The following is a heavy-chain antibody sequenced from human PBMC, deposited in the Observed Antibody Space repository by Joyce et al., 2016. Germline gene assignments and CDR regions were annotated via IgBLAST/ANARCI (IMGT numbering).Heavy chain of an antibody. CDR2: ISGSGGVA. CDR3: ARGLFGSNWGDY. V-gene: IGHV3-23*01. CDR1: GFTFSNFA. J-gene: IGHJ4*02. D-gene: IGHD3-10*01. Sequence: EVQLLESGGGLVQPGGSLRLSCAASGFTFSNFAMSWVRQAPGKGLEWVSSISGSGGVAKYADSVKGRFTISRDNSKNTLFLEMSSLRVEDTAVYYCARGLFGSNWGDYWGQGTLVTVSS.